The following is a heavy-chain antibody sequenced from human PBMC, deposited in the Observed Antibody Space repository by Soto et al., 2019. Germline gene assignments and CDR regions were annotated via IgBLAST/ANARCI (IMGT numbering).Heavy chain of an antibody. CDR1: GGSISSSSY. Sequence: SETLSLTCTVSGGSISSSSYWGWIRQPPGKGLEWIGSIYSIGSTYYNPSLKSRVTISVDSSKNQFSLKLSSVTAADTAVYYCRRSSRYSTDVWGQGTTVTVSS. CDR3: RRSSRYSTDV. CDR2: IYSIGST. D-gene: IGHD6-13*01. J-gene: IGHJ6*02. V-gene: IGHV4-39*01.